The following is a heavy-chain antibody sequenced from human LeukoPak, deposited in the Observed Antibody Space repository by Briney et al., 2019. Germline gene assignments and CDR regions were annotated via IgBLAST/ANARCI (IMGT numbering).Heavy chain of an antibody. CDR2: IYYSGST. J-gene: IGHJ6*02. V-gene: IGHV4-59*01. CDR3: ARDGYSYGYGPYYYGMDV. Sequence: SETLSLTCTVSGGSISSYYWSWIRQPPGKGLEWIGYIYYSGSTNYSPSLKSRVTISVDTSKNQFSLKLSSVTAADTAVYYCARDGYSYGYGPYYYGMDVWGQGTTVTVSS. D-gene: IGHD5-18*01. CDR1: GGSISSYY.